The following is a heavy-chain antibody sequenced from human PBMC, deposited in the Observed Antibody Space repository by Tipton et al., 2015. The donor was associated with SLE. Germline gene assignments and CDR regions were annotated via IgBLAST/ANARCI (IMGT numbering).Heavy chain of an antibody. CDR2: ISSSGSTI. CDR1: GFSFRSYE. Sequence: SLRLSCAASGFSFRSYEMNWVRQAPGKGLEWVSYISSSGSTIYYADSVKGRFTISRDNAKNSLYLQMNNLRAEDTAVYYCARDFVLPGYWGQGTLVTVSS. V-gene: IGHV3-48*03. CDR3: ARDFVLPGY. J-gene: IGHJ4*02. D-gene: IGHD2-15*01.